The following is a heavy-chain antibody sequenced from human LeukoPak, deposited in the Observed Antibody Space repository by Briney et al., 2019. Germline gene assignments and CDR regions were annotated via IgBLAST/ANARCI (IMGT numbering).Heavy chain of an antibody. D-gene: IGHD1-26*01. CDR1: GFTFGGYP. CDR2: ISPDGRST. CDR3: VRSVSGRYGLFDC. J-gene: IGHJ4*02. Sequence: GGSLRLSCTASGFTFGGYPMSWFRQIPGKGLVWVSRISPDGRSTSYADSVKGRFTISRDNARNTLFLQMNSLRGEDTAVYYCVRSVSGRYGLFDCWGQGTLVTVSS. V-gene: IGHV3-74*01.